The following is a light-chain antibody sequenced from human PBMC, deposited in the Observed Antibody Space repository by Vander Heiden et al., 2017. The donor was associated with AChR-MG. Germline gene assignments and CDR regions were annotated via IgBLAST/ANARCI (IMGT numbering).Light chain of an antibody. CDR1: QSISNY. V-gene: IGKV1-39*01. CDR2: AAS. CDR3: HQSYSVPHT. J-gene: IGKJ2*01. Sequence: DIQMTQSPSSLSASVGDRVTITCRASQSISNYLNWYQQRPGKAPKVLIYAASTLQSGVPSRFSGSESGSDFTLTISSLQPEDFATYYCHQSYSVPHTFGQGTKLEI.